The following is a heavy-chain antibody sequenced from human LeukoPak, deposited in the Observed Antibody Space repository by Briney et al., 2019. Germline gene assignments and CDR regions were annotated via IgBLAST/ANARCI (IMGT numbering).Heavy chain of an antibody. Sequence: APVKVSCKASGYTFNNYDINWVRQATGQGLEWMGWMNPNNGNTGYAQKFQGRVIMTRNISISTAYMELSSLRSEDTAVYYCARGYDFWSGYPLLDYWGQGTLVTVSS. J-gene: IGHJ4*02. CDR2: MNPNNGNT. CDR1: GYTFNNYD. V-gene: IGHV1-8*01. D-gene: IGHD3-3*01. CDR3: ARGYDFWSGYPLLDY.